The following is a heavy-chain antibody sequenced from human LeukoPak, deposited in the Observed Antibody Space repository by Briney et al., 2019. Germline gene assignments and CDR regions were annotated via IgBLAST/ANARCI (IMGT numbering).Heavy chain of an antibody. CDR3: ARHHGGGSGSYYTY. CDR2: IYHSGST. Sequence: SETLSLTCAVSGYSISSGYYWGWIRQPPGKGLEWIGSIYHSGSTYYNPSLKSRVTISVDTSKNQFSLKLSSVTAADTAVYYCARHHGGGSGSYYTYWGQGTLVTASS. J-gene: IGHJ4*02. D-gene: IGHD3-10*01. V-gene: IGHV4-38-2*01. CDR1: GYSISSGYY.